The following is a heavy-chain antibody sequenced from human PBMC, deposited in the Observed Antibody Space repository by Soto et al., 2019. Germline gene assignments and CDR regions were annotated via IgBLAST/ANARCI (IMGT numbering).Heavy chain of an antibody. Sequence: QVQLQQWGAGLLKPSETLSLTCAVYGGSFSGYYWSWIRQPPGKGLEWIGEINHSGSTNYNPSLMIRVTISVETSKIQFSLKLSSVTAADTAVYYCARLTTEYANLVGATNPYFYYGMDVWGQGTTVTVSS. D-gene: IGHD1-26*01. CDR2: INHSGST. V-gene: IGHV4-34*01. J-gene: IGHJ6*02. CDR3: ARLTTEYANLVGATNPYFYYGMDV. CDR1: GGSFSGYY.